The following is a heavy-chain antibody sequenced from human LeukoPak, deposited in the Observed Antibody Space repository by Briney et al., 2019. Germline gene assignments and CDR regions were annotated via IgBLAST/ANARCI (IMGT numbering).Heavy chain of an antibody. CDR1: GGSISSGGYY. Sequence: PSQTLSLTCTVPGGSISSGGYYWSWIRQPPGKGLEWIGYIYHSGSTYYNPSLKSRVTISVDRSKNQFSLKLSSVTAADTAVYYCARAAWNEGDYWGQGTLVTVSS. CDR2: IYHSGST. V-gene: IGHV4-30-2*01. J-gene: IGHJ4*02. D-gene: IGHD1-1*01. CDR3: ARAAWNEGDY.